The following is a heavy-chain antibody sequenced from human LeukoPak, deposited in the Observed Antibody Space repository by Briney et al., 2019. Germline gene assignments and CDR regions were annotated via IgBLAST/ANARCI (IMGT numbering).Heavy chain of an antibody. CDR3: ARESASTAWLFDY. V-gene: IGHV3-64*01. Sequence: GGSLRLSCAASGFTFSSYAMHWVRQAPGKGLEYDSAISSDGSSTYYANSVKGRLTISRDNSKNTLYLHMGSLRTEDMAVYYCARESASTAWLFDYWGQGTLVTVSS. J-gene: IGHJ4*02. CDR1: GFTFSSYA. CDR2: ISSDGSST. D-gene: IGHD5-12*01.